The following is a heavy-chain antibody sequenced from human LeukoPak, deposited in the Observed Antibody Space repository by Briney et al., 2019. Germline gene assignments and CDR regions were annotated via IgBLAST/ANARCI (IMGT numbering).Heavy chain of an antibody. Sequence: SETLSLTCAVYGGSFSGYYWSWIRQPPGKGLEWIGEINHSGSTNYNPSLKSRVTISVETSKNQFSLKLSSVTAADTAVYYCARRTTYFGWRPSESPSCFDYWGQGTLVTVSS. CDR3: ARRTTYFGWRPSESPSCFDY. CDR1: GGSFSGYY. CDR2: INHSGST. D-gene: IGHD3-9*01. J-gene: IGHJ4*02. V-gene: IGHV4-34*01.